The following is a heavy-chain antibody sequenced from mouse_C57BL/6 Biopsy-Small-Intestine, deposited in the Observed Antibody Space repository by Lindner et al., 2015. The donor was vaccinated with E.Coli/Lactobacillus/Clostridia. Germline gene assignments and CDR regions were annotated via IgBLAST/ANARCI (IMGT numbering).Heavy chain of an antibody. V-gene: IGHV1-81*01. D-gene: IGHD4-1*01. CDR2: ISAYNGNT. J-gene: IGHJ2*01. CDR3: ARVPHWETYFDY. Sequence: SVKVSCKASGYTFTTYGISWVRQVPGQGLEWMGWISAYNGNTDYAQKFQGTVTMTTDTSTNTAYLELKSLKSDDTAVYYCARVPHWETYFDYWGQGTLVTVSS. CDR1: GYTFTTYG.